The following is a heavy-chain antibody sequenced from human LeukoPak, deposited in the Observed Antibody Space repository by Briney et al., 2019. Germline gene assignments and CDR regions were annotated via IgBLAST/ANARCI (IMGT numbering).Heavy chain of an antibody. V-gene: IGHV1-8*02. J-gene: IGHJ6*02. D-gene: IGHD6-13*01. CDR1: GYTFTSYD. CDR2: MNPNSGNT. Sequence: ASVKVSCKASGYTFTSYDINWVRQATGQGLEWMGWMNPNSGNTGYAQKFQGRVTMTRNTSISTAYMELSSLRSEDTAMYYCARGGRSSWFPTDYYYYGMDVWGQGTTVTVSS. CDR3: ARGGRSSWFPTDYYYYGMDV.